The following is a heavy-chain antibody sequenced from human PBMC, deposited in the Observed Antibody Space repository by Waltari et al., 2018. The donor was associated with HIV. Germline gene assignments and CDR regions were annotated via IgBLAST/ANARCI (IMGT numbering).Heavy chain of an antibody. D-gene: IGHD3-22*01. V-gene: IGHV1-2*02. CDR2: INVNSGGT. CDR1: GYTFTAYY. Sequence: QVHLVQSGAEVKKPGDSVRVSCETSGYTFTAYYMHRVRQAPGQGLEWMGWINVNSGGTRYAQKFQDRVTVTRDTSINTTYLELRSLRSDDTAEYFCAREYYYDSGAYSNWFDPWGQGTLVTVSS. J-gene: IGHJ5*02. CDR3: AREYYYDSGAYSNWFDP.